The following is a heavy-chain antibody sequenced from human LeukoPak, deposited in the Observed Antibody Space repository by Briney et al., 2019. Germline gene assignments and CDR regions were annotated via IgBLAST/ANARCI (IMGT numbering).Heavy chain of an antibody. CDR2: ISVSGGTT. CDR1: GFTFDSYA. D-gene: IGHD7-27*01. J-gene: IGHJ4*02. Sequence: QPGGSLRLSCAASGFTFDSYAMSWVRQAPGKGLEWVSGISVSGGTTYYADSVKGRFTISRDSSKNTLYLQMNSLRAEDTAVYFCAKDPSNLGPIDYWGQGTLVTVSS. CDR3: AKDPSNLGPIDY. V-gene: IGHV3-23*01.